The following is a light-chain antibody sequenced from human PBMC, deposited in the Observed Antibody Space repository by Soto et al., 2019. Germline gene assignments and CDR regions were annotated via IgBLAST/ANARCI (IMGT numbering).Light chain of an antibody. CDR3: QQYARFPYT. CDR2: KAS. J-gene: IGKJ2*01. Sequence: DIQMTQSPSTLSASVGDTVTITCRASQSISNGLPWNHQKEGQAPKLLIHKASTLESGVPSRFSGSGSGTEFTLPISSLQPDDFATFYCQQYARFPYTFGQGTKLEIK. CDR1: QSISNG. V-gene: IGKV1-5*03.